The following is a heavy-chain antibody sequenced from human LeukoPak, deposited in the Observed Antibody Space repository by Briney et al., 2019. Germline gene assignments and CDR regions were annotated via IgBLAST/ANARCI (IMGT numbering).Heavy chain of an antibody. CDR3: AKVHYYDSSGYYYYYYGMDV. Sequence: GGSLRLSCAASGFTFSSYAMNWVRQAPGKGLEWISGISGGGGSTYYADSVKGRFTISRDNSKNTLYLQMNSLRAEDAAVYYCAKVHYYDSSGYYYYYYGMDVWGQGTTVTVSS. CDR2: ISGGGGST. D-gene: IGHD3-22*01. CDR1: GFTFSSYA. V-gene: IGHV3-23*01. J-gene: IGHJ6*02.